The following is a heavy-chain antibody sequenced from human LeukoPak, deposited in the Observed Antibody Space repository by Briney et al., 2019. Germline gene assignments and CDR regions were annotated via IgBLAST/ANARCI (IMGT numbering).Heavy chain of an antibody. CDR2: IYYSGNT. Sequence: PSETLSLTCTVSGGSISSSYYYWGWNRQPPGKGLEWIGSIYYSGNTYHNPSLKSRVTISVDTSKNQFSLRLNSVTAADTAVYYCAGRLEDIGVALPATHSGAEYFQHWGQGTLVTVSS. CDR1: GGSISSSYYY. D-gene: IGHD2-15*01. V-gene: IGHV4-39*01. CDR3: AGRLEDIGVALPATHSGAEYFQH. J-gene: IGHJ1*01.